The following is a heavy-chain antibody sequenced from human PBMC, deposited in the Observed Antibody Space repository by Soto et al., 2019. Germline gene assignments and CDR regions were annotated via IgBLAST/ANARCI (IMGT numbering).Heavy chain of an antibody. CDR2: IFYTGST. CDR3: ARVKATLYRHYYFDY. Sequence: SDTLSLSCILCRWPLISGYCFWSCMRPPPGKGPESIGCIFYTGSTYYSPSLKSRASMSIDTSKNLFSLRLRSLTAADTAVYFCARVKATLYRHYYFDYWGQGRPVTVSA. V-gene: IGHV4-30-4*02. CDR1: RWPLISGYCF. D-gene: IGHD5-12*01. J-gene: IGHJ4*02.